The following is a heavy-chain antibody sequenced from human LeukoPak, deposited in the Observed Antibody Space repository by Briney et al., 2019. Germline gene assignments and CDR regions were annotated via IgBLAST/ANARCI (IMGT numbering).Heavy chain of an antibody. J-gene: IGHJ6*02. V-gene: IGHV1-69*13. CDR3: ARAYPNYDNLRGHYYYYGMDV. CDR1: GGXFSSYA. CDR2: VIPIFGTA. D-gene: IGHD3-9*01. Sequence: SVKVSCKASGGXFSSYAISWVRQAPGQGLEWMGGVIPIFGTANYAQKFQGRVTITADESTSTAYMELSSLRSEDTAVYYCARAYPNYDNLRGHYYYYGMDVWGQGTTVTVSS.